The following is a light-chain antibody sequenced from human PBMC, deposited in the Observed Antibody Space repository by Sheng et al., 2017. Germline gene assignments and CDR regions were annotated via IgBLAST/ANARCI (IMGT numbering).Light chain of an antibody. Sequence: DIVMTQSPDSLAVSLGERATINCKSSQSVLYSSNNKNYLAWYQQKPGQPPKVLIYWASTRESGVPDRISGSGSGTDFTLTISSLQAEDVAVYYCQQYNDWPLTFGPGTKVDIK. CDR2: WAS. V-gene: IGKV4-1*01. CDR3: QQYNDWPLT. J-gene: IGKJ3*01. CDR1: QSVLYSSNNKNY.